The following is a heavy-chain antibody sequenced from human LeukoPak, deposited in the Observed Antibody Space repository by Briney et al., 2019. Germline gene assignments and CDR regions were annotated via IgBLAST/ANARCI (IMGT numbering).Heavy chain of an antibody. CDR2: ISSSSSYI. D-gene: IGHD6-13*01. CDR3: AIRFSGYSSSWFPTG. Sequence: GGSLRLSCAASGFLFSSSGIHWVRQAPGKGLEWVSSISSSSSYIYYADSVKGRFTISRDNAKNSLYLQMNSLRAEDTAVYYCAIRFSGYSSSWFPTGWGQGTLVTVSS. J-gene: IGHJ4*02. V-gene: IGHV3-21*01. CDR1: GFLFSSSG.